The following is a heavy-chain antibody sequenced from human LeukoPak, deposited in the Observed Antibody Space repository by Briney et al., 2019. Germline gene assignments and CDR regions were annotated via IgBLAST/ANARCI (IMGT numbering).Heavy chain of an antibody. CDR1: GFTFSSYG. CDR3: AKGYCSSTSCYPEAPSDY. J-gene: IGHJ4*02. V-gene: IGHV3-30*18. D-gene: IGHD2-2*01. Sequence: PGGSLRLSCAASGFTFSSYGMHWVCQAPGKGLEWVAVISYDGNSKYYVDSVKGRFTISRDNSKNTLYLQMNSLRAEDTAVYYCAKGYCSSTSCYPEAPSDYWGQGTLVTVSS. CDR2: ISYDGNSK.